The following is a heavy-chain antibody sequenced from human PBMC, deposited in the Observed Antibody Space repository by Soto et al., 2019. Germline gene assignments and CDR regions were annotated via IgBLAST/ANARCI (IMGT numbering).Heavy chain of an antibody. CDR1: GYTFINYD. D-gene: IGHD3-16*01. CDR2: MNPGSGKT. V-gene: IGHV1-8*02. CDR3: ARMASFGTLNWFDP. J-gene: IGHJ5*02. Sequence: ASVKVSCKASGYTFINYDISWVRQATGQGLEWMGWMNPGSGKTGYANKFQGRVTMTRDASTSTAHLELSSLTSEDTAVYYCARMASFGTLNWFDPWGQGTLITVSS.